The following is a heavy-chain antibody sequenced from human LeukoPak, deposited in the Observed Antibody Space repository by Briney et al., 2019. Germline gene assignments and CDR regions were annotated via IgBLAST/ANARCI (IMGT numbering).Heavy chain of an antibody. Sequence: SGGPLRLSCAASGFTFSDYYMTWIRQAPGQGPEWISYISSSGGTIFYADSVKGRFTISRDNAKNSVYLQMNSLRAEDTAVYYCATGPSGYFFNYWGQGTLVTVSS. J-gene: IGHJ4*02. CDR1: GFTFSDYY. CDR3: ATGPSGYFFNY. D-gene: IGHD2-8*02. CDR2: ISSSGGTI. V-gene: IGHV3-11*04.